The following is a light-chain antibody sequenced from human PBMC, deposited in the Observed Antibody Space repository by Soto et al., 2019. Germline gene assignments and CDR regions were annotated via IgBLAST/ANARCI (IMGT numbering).Light chain of an antibody. CDR3: QQYNSYPWT. CDR1: QSINSW. V-gene: IGKV1-5*03. CDR2: KAS. J-gene: IGKJ1*01. Sequence: DIQMTQSPSTLSASVGDRVTITCRASQSINSWLAWYQQKPGKAPKFLIYKASGLESGVPSRFSGSGSGTEFTLTTSSLQPDDFATYYCQQYNSYPWTFGQGTQVEIK.